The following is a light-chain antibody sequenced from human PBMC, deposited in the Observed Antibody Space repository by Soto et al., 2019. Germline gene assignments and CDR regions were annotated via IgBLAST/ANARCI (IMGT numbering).Light chain of an antibody. Sequence: QSALTQPASVSGSPGQSITISCTGTTTDAVSWYQLHPGKAPKLLIYAVSNPPSGVSDRFSGSKSGNTASRTISGLLLEDEADYYCSSYANSITWLFGGGTKLTVL. CDR1: TTDA. CDR2: AVS. V-gene: IGLV2-14*01. J-gene: IGLJ3*02. CDR3: SSYANSITWL.